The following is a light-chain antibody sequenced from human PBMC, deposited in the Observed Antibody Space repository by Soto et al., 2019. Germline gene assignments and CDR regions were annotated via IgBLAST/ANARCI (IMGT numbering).Light chain of an antibody. CDR2: GAS. J-gene: IGKJ1*01. V-gene: IGKV3-20*01. CDR1: QSVSSSY. CDR3: QQYGSSPRT. Sequence: EMVLTQSPGTLSLSPGERATLSCRASQSVSSSYLAWYQQKPGQAPRLLIYGASSRATGIPDRFSGSGSGTDFTLTISRLEAEDFVVYYCQQYGSSPRTFGQGTKVESK.